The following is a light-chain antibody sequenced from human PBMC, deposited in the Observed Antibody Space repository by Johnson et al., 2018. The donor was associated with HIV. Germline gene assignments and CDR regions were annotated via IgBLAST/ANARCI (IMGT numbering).Light chain of an antibody. J-gene: IGLJ1*01. CDR1: SSNIGNNY. Sequence: SVLTQPPSVSAAPGQKVTISCSGSSSNIGNNYVSWYQQLPGTAPKLLIYDNNKRPSGIPDRFSGSKSGTSATLGITGLQTGDEADYYCGTWHSALSGGGVFGSGTKVTVL. CDR2: DNN. CDR3: GTWHSALSGGGV. V-gene: IGLV1-51*01.